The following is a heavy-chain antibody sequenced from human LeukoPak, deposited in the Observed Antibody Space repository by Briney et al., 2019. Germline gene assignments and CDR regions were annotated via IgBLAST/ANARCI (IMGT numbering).Heavy chain of an antibody. CDR3: ATYSGSPDYYYYYMDV. CDR2: INPSGGST. D-gene: IGHD1-26*01. Sequence: ASVKVSCKASGYTFTSYYMHWVRQAPGQGLEWMGIINPSGGSTSYAQKFQGRVTMTRDMSTSTAYMELSSLRSEDTAVYYCATYSGSPDYYYYYMDVWGKGTTVTVSS. V-gene: IGHV1-46*01. CDR1: GYTFTSYY. J-gene: IGHJ6*03.